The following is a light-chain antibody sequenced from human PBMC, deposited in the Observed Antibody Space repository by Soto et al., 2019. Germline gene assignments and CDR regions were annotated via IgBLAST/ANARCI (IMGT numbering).Light chain of an antibody. V-gene: IGLV2-14*01. CDR3: SAYTSSTTLGV. J-gene: IGLJ1*01. Sequence: QSVLTQPASVSGSPGQSITISCTGSSTDVGGYSYVSWYQHHPGKAPKLMIYEVSNRPSGVSNRFAGSKSGNTASLTISGLQTEDEADYYCSAYTSSTTLGVFGTGTELTVL. CDR2: EVS. CDR1: STDVGGYSY.